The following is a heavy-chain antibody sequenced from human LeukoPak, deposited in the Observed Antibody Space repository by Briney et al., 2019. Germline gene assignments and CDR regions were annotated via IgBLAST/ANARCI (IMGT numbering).Heavy chain of an antibody. V-gene: IGHV3-7*01. CDR1: GIAVSSNY. Sequence: PGGSLSLSCAVSGIAVSSNYMSWVRQAPGKGLEWVANIKQDGSEKNYVDSVKGRFTISRDNAENSLFLQMNSLRVEDTAVYYCAREWQGGIAAAGTRIEGDYWGQGTLVAVSS. D-gene: IGHD6-13*01. CDR3: AREWQGGIAAAGTRIEGDY. J-gene: IGHJ4*02. CDR2: IKQDGSEK.